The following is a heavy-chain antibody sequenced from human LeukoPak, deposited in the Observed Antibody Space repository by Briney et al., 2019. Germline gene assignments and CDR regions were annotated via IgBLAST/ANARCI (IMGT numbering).Heavy chain of an antibody. V-gene: IGHV3-48*01. D-gene: IGHD1-26*01. CDR3: ARDLNSGRGLALDY. CDR2: ISSTGNPR. CDR1: GLTFSDYS. Sequence: GGSLRLSCTASGLTFSDYSMNWVRQAPGKGLEWVSYISSTGNPRHYAESVEGRFTISRDNAKNSLYLQMNSLRAEDTAVYYCARDLNSGRGLALDYWGQGTLVTVSS. J-gene: IGHJ4*02.